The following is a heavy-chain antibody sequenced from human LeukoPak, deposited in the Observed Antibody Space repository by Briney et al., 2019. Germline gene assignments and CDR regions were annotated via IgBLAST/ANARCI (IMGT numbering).Heavy chain of an antibody. Sequence: GGSLRLSCAASGFTFTSYAMTWVRQAPGKGLEWVSGNSANGGNTYYADSVKGRLTISRDNSKNTLYLQMNSLRAEDTAVYYCAKGSGGSYYSSFDYRGQGTLVTVSS. CDR2: NSANGGNT. J-gene: IGHJ4*02. D-gene: IGHD2-15*01. V-gene: IGHV3-23*01. CDR1: GFTFTSYA. CDR3: AKGSGGSYYSSFDY.